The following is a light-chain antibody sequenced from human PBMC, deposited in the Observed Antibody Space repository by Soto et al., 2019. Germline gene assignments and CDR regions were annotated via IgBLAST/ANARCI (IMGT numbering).Light chain of an antibody. CDR3: AAWDDSLNGPFV. V-gene: IGLV1-44*01. Sequence: QLVLTQPPSATGTPGQRVTISCSGSSSNIGRNTVNWYQQVPGTAPKLLIYSNDQRPSGVPDRFSGSKSGTSASLAISGLQSEDEADYYCAAWDDSLNGPFVFGIGTKLTVL. J-gene: IGLJ1*01. CDR2: SND. CDR1: SSNIGRNT.